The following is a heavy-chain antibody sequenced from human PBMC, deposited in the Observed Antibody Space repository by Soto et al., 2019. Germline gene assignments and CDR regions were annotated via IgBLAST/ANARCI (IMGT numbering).Heavy chain of an antibody. CDR3: AKDIGVGATSNAFDI. CDR1: GFTFDDYT. CDR2: ISWDGGST. Sequence: GGSLRLSCAASGFTFDDYTMHWVRQAPGKGLEWVSLISWDGGSTYYADSVKGRFTISRDNSKNSLYLQMNSLRTEDTAVYYCAKDIGVGATSNAFDIWGQGTMVTVSS. J-gene: IGHJ3*02. D-gene: IGHD1-26*01. V-gene: IGHV3-43*01.